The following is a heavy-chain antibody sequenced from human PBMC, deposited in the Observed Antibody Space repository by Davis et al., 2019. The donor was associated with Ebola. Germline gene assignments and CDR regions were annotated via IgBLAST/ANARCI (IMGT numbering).Heavy chain of an antibody. V-gene: IGHV5-10-1*01. CDR1: VYSFISYW. J-gene: IGHJ4*02. Sequence: SRQGSVYSFISYWISWLRQLPGKGLEWMGRIDPSDSYTNYSPCFQGHVTLSADKSISTAYLQWSSLKASDTAMYYCARHDIRDGYRSFDYWGQGTLVTVSS. D-gene: IGHD5-24*01. CDR2: IDPSDSYT. CDR3: ARHDIRDGYRSFDY.